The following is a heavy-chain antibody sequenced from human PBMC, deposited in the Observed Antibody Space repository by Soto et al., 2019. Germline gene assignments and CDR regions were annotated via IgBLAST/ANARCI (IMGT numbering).Heavy chain of an antibody. J-gene: IGHJ4*02. CDR2: ISSSGSTI. D-gene: IGHD2-2*01. Sequence: QVQLVESGGGLVKPGGSLRLSCAASGFTFSDYYMSWIRQAPGKGLEWVSYISSSGSTIYYADSVKGRFTISRDNAKNSLYLQMNCLRAEDTAVYYCARDPYCSSTSCYAGPYYFDYWGQGTLVTVSS. V-gene: IGHV3-11*01. CDR1: GFTFSDYY. CDR3: ARDPYCSSTSCYAGPYYFDY.